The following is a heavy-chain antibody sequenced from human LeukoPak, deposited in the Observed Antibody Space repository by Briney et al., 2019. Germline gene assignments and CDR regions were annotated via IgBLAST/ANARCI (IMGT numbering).Heavy chain of an antibody. J-gene: IGHJ4*02. CDR1: GFTFSSYG. CDR2: ISYDGSNK. CDR3: AKDPYGSGSYYPDY. V-gene: IGHV3-30*18. D-gene: IGHD3-10*01. Sequence: PGRSLRLSCAASGFTFSSYGMHWVRQAPGKGLERVAVISYDGSNKYYADSVKGRFTISRDNSKNTLYLQMNSLRAEDTAVYYCAKDPYGSGSYYPDYWGQGTLVTVSS.